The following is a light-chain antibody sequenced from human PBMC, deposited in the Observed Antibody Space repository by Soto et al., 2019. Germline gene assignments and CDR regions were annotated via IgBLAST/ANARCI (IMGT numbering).Light chain of an antibody. V-gene: IGLV2-23*02. Sequence: QSALTQPASVSGSPGQSITISCTGTSSDVGNYNLVSWYQQHPGKAPKLMIYDVSKRPSGVSNCFSGSKSGNTASLTISGLQADDEADYYCCSYAGDSYVFGTGTKLTVL. CDR1: SSDVGNYNL. J-gene: IGLJ1*01. CDR3: CSYAGDSYV. CDR2: DVS.